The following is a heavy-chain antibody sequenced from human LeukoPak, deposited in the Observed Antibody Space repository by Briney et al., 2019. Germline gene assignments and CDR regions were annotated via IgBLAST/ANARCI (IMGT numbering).Heavy chain of an antibody. CDR1: GFTFSSYS. CDR3: ARGGSFWYFDL. D-gene: IGHD3-10*01. Sequence: GGSLRLSCAASGFTFSSYSTNWVRQAPGKGLEWVSSISSSSSYIYYADSVKGRFTISRDNAKNSLYLQMNSLRAEDTAVYYCARGGSFWYFDLWGRGTLVTVSS. CDR2: ISSSSSYI. V-gene: IGHV3-21*01. J-gene: IGHJ2*01.